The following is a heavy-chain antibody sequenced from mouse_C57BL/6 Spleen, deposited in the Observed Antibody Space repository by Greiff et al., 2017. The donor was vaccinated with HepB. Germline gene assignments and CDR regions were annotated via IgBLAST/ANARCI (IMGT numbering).Heavy chain of an antibody. CDR2: IYPSDSET. J-gene: IGHJ2*01. D-gene: IGHD2-4*01. CDR3: ARGDDYGPFDY. CDR1: GYTFTSYW. V-gene: IGHV1-61*01. Sequence: QVQLQQPGAELVRPGSSVKLSCKASGYTFTSYWMDWVKQRPGQGLEWIGNIYPSDSETHYNQKFKDKATLTVDTSSSTAYMQLRSLTSEDSAVYYCARGDDYGPFDYWGQGTTLTVSS.